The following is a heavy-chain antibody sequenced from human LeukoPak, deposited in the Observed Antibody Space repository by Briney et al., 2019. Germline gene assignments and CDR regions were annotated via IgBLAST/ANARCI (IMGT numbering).Heavy chain of an antibody. Sequence: SETLSLTCTVSGGSISSSSYYWGWIRQPPGKGLEWIGSIYYSGSTYYNPSLKSRVTISVDTSKNQFSLKLSSVTAADTAVYYCARRTVTNGWFRIDYWGQGSLVIVSS. CDR2: IYYSGST. CDR1: GGSISSSSYY. CDR3: ARRTVTNGWFRIDY. J-gene: IGHJ4*02. V-gene: IGHV4-39*07. D-gene: IGHD6-19*01.